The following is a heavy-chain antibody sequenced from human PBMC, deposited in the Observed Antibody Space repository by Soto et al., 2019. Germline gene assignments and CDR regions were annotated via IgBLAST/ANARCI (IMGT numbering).Heavy chain of an antibody. CDR3: AKDLLDALAGYYFVF. D-gene: IGHD3-9*01. V-gene: IGHV3-23*01. CDR1: GFTFTSYG. J-gene: IGHJ4*02. Sequence: EVQLLESGGGLVQPGGSLRLSCAASGFTFTSYGMSWVRQAPGKGLEWVSAISGSGASTYYADSVKGRFTISRDNSKNTLYLQMNSRRPEDTAVYYCAKDLLDALAGYYFVFWGQGTLVTVSS. CDR2: ISGSGAST.